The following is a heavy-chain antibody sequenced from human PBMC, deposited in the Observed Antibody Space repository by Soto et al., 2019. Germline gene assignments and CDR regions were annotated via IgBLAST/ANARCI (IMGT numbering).Heavy chain of an antibody. J-gene: IGHJ4*02. CDR3: ARVVYGAGSTPIDY. CDR1: GGSFSGYY. V-gene: IGHV4-34*01. CDR2: INHSGSP. Sequence: QVQLQQWGAGLLKPSETLSLTGAVYGGSFSGYYWSWIRQPPGKGLEWIVEINHSGSPTYNPSLKSRVTISVDPSENPFSLKLGYVTAADTAVYYCARVVYGAGSTPIDYWGQGTLVTVSS. D-gene: IGHD3-10*01.